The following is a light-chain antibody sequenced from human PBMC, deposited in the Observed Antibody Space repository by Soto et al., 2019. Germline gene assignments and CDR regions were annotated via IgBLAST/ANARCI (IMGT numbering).Light chain of an antibody. CDR3: QQYNNWPPDRT. Sequence: EIVMTQSPATLSVSPGERATLSCRASQSVGSNLAWYQQKPGQAPRLLIYGASTRATGIPARFSGSGSGTEFTLTISSLPSEDFAICFCQQYNNWPPDRTFGQGTKVEIK. J-gene: IGKJ1*01. CDR1: QSVGSN. CDR2: GAS. V-gene: IGKV3-15*01.